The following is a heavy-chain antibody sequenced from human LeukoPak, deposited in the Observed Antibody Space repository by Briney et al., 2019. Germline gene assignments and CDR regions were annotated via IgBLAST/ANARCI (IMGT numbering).Heavy chain of an antibody. V-gene: IGHV1-2*02. CDR3: ARAEEQWLMYYYYYYYMDV. J-gene: IGHJ6*03. CDR1: GYTFTGYY. D-gene: IGHD6-19*01. Sequence: ASVKVSCKASGYTFTGYYMHWVRQAPGQGLEWMGWINPNSGGTNYAQKFQGRVTMTRDTSISTAYMELSRLRSDDTAVYYCARAEEQWLMYYYYYYYMDVWGKGTTVTVSS. CDR2: INPNSGGT.